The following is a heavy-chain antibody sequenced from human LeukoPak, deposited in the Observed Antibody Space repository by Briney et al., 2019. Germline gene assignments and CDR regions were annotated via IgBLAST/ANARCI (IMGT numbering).Heavy chain of an antibody. Sequence: PGGSLRLSCAASGFTFSSYGMHWVRQAPGKGLEWVAFIRYDGSNKYYADSVKGRFTISRDNSKNTLYLQMNSLRAEDTAVYYCAKASIAARPKSEAFDIWGQGTMVTVSS. CDR2: IRYDGSNK. CDR3: AKASIAARPKSEAFDI. D-gene: IGHD6-6*01. V-gene: IGHV3-30*02. J-gene: IGHJ3*02. CDR1: GFTFSSYG.